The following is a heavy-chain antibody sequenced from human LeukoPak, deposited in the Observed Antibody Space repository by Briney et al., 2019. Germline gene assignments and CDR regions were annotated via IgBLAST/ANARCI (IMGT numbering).Heavy chain of an antibody. CDR3: ARVVYSGYDFRGAMDV. J-gene: IGHJ6*03. D-gene: IGHD5-12*01. CDR1: GGSISSYY. CDR2: IYYTGST. V-gene: IGHV4-59*01. Sequence: SETLSLTCTISGGSISSYYWSWIRQPPGKGLEWIGYIYYTGSTNHNPSLKSRVTISVDTSKNQFSLKLSSVTAADTAVYYCARVVYSGYDFRGAMDVWGKGTTVTVSS.